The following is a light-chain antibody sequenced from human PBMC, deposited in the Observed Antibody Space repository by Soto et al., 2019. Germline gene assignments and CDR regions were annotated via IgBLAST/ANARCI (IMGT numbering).Light chain of an antibody. CDR3: QSYDSSLSAV. J-gene: IGLJ2*01. CDR2: GNS. CDR1: SXNIGAGYD. V-gene: IGLV1-40*01. Sequence: QSVLTQPPSVSGAPGQRVTXSCTXSSXNIGAGYDVHWYQQLPGTAPKLLIYGNSNRPSGVPDRFSGSKSGTSASLAITGLQAEDEADYYCQSYDSSLSAVFGGGTKLTVL.